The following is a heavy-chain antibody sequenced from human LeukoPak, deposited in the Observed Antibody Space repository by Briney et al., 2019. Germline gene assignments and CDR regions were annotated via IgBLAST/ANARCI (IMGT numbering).Heavy chain of an antibody. J-gene: IGHJ3*01. CDR1: GFAFSTYW. V-gene: IGHV3-7*01. CDR2: MKGDGSEK. CDR3: ARPAYTAAYDL. D-gene: IGHD3-16*01. Sequence: GGSLRLSCVASGFAFSTYWMTWVRQAPGKGLEWVANMKGDGSEKHYVDSVKGRFTISRDNAKSSLYLQMNSLRAEDSAVYYCARPAYTAAYDLWGQGTMVTVSS.